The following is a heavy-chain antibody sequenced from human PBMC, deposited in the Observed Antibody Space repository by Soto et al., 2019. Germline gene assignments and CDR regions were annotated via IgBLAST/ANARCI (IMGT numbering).Heavy chain of an antibody. D-gene: IGHD4-4*01. V-gene: IGHV4-61*01. Sequence: QVQLQESGPGLVKPSETLSLTCTVSGGPVSSGNYYWSWIRQPPGKGLEWIGYFYYTGSTNYNPSLPSRCTISIDASKNPFSLRPSTVTAADTAVYYCARSMNYADGSNYSPVDYWGQGTMVTVSS. CDR2: FYYTGST. J-gene: IGHJ4*02. CDR1: GGPVSSGNYY. CDR3: ARSMNYADGSNYSPVDY.